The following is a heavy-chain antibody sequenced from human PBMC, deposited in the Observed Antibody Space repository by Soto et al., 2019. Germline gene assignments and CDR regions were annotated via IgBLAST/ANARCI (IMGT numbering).Heavy chain of an antibody. CDR2: FYSAGST. D-gene: IGHD6-13*01. Sequence: EVQLVETGGGLIQPGGSLRLSCAASGFTVSSSYMSWVRQAPGKGLEWVSVFYSAGSTYYADSVKGRFTISRDNSKNTMYLQINSLRAEDTAVYYCATRIAATGRYYFASWGQGNLVTGSS. CDR1: GFTVSSSY. V-gene: IGHV3-53*02. CDR3: ATRIAATGRYYFAS. J-gene: IGHJ4*02.